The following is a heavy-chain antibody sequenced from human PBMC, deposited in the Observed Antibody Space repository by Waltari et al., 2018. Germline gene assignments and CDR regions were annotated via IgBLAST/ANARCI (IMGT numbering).Heavy chain of an antibody. D-gene: IGHD3-3*01. Sequence: EVQLLQSGTELKKPGSTVKISCKASGYRFTDYYIHWVQRAPGKGPQWMGRVDPKDGEKIDAERSQGRVTITADTSTESAFMELSSLTTDDTAVYYCETALGHRSAASRPFDVWGLGTLITVSS. CDR2: VDPKDGEK. V-gene: IGHV1-69-2*01. CDR1: GYRFTDYY. J-gene: IGHJ3*01. CDR3: ETALGHRSAASRPFDV.